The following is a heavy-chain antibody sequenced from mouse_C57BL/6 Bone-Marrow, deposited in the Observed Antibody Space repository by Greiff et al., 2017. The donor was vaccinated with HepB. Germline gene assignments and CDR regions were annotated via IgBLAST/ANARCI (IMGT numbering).Heavy chain of an antibody. CDR3: ARWDYYGSPFAY. D-gene: IGHD1-1*01. CDR2: IYPRSGNT. J-gene: IGHJ3*01. V-gene: IGHV1-81*01. Sequence: VQLQQSGAELARPGASVKLSCKASGYTFPSYGISWVKQRPGQGLEWIGEIYPRSGNTYYNEKFKGKATLTADKSSSTAYMELRSLTSEDSAVYFCARWDYYGSPFAYWGQGTLVTVSA. CDR1: GYTFPSYG.